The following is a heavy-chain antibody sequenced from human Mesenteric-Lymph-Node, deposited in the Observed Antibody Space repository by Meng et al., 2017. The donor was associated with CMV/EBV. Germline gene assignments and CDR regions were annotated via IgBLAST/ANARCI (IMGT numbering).Heavy chain of an antibody. D-gene: IGHD1-1*01. V-gene: IGHV3-53*01. CDR1: GFTVSSDY. CDR3: GRDPGLPNGIHV. Sequence: GESLKISCAASGFTVSSDYMSWVRQAPGKGLEWVSVIYGGGGTDYGDSVKGRFTISRDSSQNTVYLQMNGLRAEDTAVYYCGRDPGLPNGIHVWGQRTTVTVSS. CDR2: IYGGGGT. J-gene: IGHJ6*02.